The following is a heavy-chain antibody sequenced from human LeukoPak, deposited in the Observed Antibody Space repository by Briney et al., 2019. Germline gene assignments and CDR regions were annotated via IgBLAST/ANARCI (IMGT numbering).Heavy chain of an antibody. Sequence: GGSLRLSCAASGFTFRNYAMTWVRQAPGKGLEWVSVIYSGGSTYYADSVKGRFTISRDNSKNTLYLQMNSLRAEDTAVYYCARDRIAVADYYYYYGMDVWGQGTTVTVSS. D-gene: IGHD6-19*01. J-gene: IGHJ6*02. CDR1: GFTFRNYA. V-gene: IGHV3-53*01. CDR3: ARDRIAVADYYYYYGMDV. CDR2: IYSGGST.